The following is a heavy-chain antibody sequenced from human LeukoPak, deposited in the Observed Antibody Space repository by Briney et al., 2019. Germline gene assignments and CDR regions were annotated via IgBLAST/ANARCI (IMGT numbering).Heavy chain of an antibody. V-gene: IGHV4-39*07. D-gene: IGHD3-10*01. CDR1: GGSISSSSYY. Sequence: SETLSLTCTVSGGSISSSSYYWGWIRQPPGKGLEWIGSIYYSGSTYYNPSLKSRVTISVDTSKNQFSLKLSSVTAADTAVYYCARMGITMVRGVTPHAFDIWGQGTMVTVSS. J-gene: IGHJ3*02. CDR3: ARMGITMVRGVTPHAFDI. CDR2: IYYSGST.